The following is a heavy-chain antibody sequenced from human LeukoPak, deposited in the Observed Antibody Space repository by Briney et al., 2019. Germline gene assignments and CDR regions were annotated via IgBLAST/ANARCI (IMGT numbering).Heavy chain of an antibody. Sequence: GGSLRLSCAASGFTFSSYEMNWVRQAPGKGLEWVSYLSRSGINIYYADSVKGRFTISRDNSKNTLYLQMNSLRAEDTAVYYCAKGDTTWELPHDYWGQGTLVTVSS. D-gene: IGHD1-26*01. CDR2: LSRSGINI. CDR1: GFTFSSYE. J-gene: IGHJ4*02. CDR3: AKGDTTWELPHDY. V-gene: IGHV3-48*03.